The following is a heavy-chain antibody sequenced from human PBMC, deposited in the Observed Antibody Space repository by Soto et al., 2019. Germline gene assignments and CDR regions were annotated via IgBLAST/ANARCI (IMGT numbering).Heavy chain of an antibody. J-gene: IGHJ4*02. D-gene: IGHD1-26*01. CDR2: IYDSGSP. CDR1: GGSISSSSYY. V-gene: IGHV4-61*01. CDR3: ARGVGSSPPRY. Sequence: PSETLSLTCTVSGGSISSSSYYWSWIRQPPGQALEWIGYIYDSGSPYYNPSLRSRVIISADTSKNQISLKLTSATAAETAVYYCARGVGSSPPRYWGRGTLVTVSS.